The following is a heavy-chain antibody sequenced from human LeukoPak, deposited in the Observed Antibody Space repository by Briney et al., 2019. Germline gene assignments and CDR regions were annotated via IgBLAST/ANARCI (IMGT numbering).Heavy chain of an antibody. CDR3: ARGRGPYYDSSGYYRDAFDI. CDR1: GGSISSYY. CDR2: IYYSGST. Sequence: PSETLSLTCTVSGGSISSYYWSWTRQPPGKGLEWIGYIYYSGSTNYNPSLKSRVTISVDTSKNQFSLKLSSVTAADTAVYYCARGRGPYYDSSGYYRDAFDIWGQGTMVTVSS. D-gene: IGHD3-22*01. J-gene: IGHJ3*02. V-gene: IGHV4-59*01.